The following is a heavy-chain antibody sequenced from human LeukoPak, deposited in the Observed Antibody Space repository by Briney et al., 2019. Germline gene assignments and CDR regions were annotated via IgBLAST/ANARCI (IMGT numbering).Heavy chain of an antibody. Sequence: GGSLRLSCAASGFTFSSYGMSWVRQAPGKGLEWVSAISGSGGSTYYADSVKGRFTISRDNAKNSLYLQMNSLRAEDTAVYYCAELGIAMIGGVWGKGTTVTISS. CDR1: GFTFSSYG. D-gene: IGHD3-10*02. CDR3: AELGIAMIGGV. J-gene: IGHJ6*03. V-gene: IGHV3-23*01. CDR2: ISGSGGST.